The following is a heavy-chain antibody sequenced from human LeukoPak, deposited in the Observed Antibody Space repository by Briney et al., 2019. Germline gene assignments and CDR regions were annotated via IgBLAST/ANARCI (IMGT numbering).Heavy chain of an antibody. CDR2: ISGSSNYM. J-gene: IGHJ4*02. CDR1: GFTLSYYS. D-gene: IGHD3-10*01. V-gene: IGHV3-21*01. CDR3: AREGSNCQDLDY. Sequence: GGSLRLSRAASGFTLSYYSMNWVRQAPGKGLEWVSSISGSSNYMFYADSVRGRFTISRDSAENSLYLQMNSLGAEDTAVYYCAREGSNCQDLDYWGQGVLVTVSS.